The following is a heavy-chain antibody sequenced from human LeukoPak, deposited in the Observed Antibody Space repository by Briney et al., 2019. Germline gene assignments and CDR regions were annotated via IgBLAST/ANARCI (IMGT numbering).Heavy chain of an antibody. CDR1: GGSISSSSYY. V-gene: IGHV4-61*02. CDR3: ARVSSSWYQDWYFDL. Sequence: SETLSLTCTVSGGSISSSSYYWSWIRQPAGKGLEWIGRIFTSESPNYNPSLKSRVTMSVDTSKNQFSLKLSSVNAADTAVYYCARVSSSWYQDWYFDLWGRGTLVTVSS. J-gene: IGHJ2*01. CDR2: IFTSESP. D-gene: IGHD6-13*01.